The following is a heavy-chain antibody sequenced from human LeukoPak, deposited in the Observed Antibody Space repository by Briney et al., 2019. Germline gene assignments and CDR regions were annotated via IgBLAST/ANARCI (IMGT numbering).Heavy chain of an antibody. CDR3: ARVDCSSTSCYTGAFGGYYYYGMDV. J-gene: IGHJ6*02. Sequence: ASVKVSCKASGYTFTSYDINWVRQATGQGLEWMGWMNPNSGNTGYAQKFQGRVTMTRNTSISTAYMELSSLRSEYTAVYYCARVDCSSTSCYTGAFGGYYYYGMDVRGQGTTVTVSS. V-gene: IGHV1-8*01. CDR1: GYTFTSYD. D-gene: IGHD2-2*02. CDR2: MNPNSGNT.